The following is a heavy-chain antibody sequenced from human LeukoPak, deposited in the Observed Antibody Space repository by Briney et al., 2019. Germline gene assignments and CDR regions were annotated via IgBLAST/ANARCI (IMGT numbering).Heavy chain of an antibody. J-gene: IGHJ6*02. Sequence: SETLSLTCAVYGGSFSGYYWSWIRQPPGKGLEWIGEINHSGSTNYNPSLKSRVTISVDTSKNQFSLKLSSVTAADTAVYYCARGRIAKIVVVHSFSYGMDVWGQGTTVTVPS. CDR2: INHSGST. CDR1: GGSFSGYY. V-gene: IGHV4-34*01. CDR3: ARGRIAKIVVVHSFSYGMDV. D-gene: IGHD3-22*01.